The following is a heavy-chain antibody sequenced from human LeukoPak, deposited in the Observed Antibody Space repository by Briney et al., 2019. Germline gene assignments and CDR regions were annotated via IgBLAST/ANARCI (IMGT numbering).Heavy chain of an antibody. J-gene: IGHJ4*02. CDR3: ARDVGSEFDY. D-gene: IGHD3-10*01. CDR2: IYNSGSI. CDR1: GGSISSYY. Sequence: SQTLSLTCTVSGGSISSYYWSWIRQPPGKGLEWIGYIYNSGSIKYNPSLKSRVTISVDTSKNQFSLNLSSVTAADTAVYYCARDVGSEFDYWGQGTLVTVSS. V-gene: IGHV4-59*01.